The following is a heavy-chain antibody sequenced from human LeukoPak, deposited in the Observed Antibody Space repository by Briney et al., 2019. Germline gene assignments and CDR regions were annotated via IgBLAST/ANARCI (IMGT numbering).Heavy chain of an antibody. J-gene: IGHJ6*03. V-gene: IGHV1-8*01. CDR3: ARGIYSSGYYYYYYMDV. CDR1: GYTFTSYD. D-gene: IGHD6-19*01. CDR2: MNPNSGNT. Sequence: ASVKVSCKASGYTFTSYDINWVRQATGQGLEWMVWMNPNSGNTGYAQKFQGRVTMTTNTSISTAYMELSSLRSEDTAVYYCARGIYSSGYYYYYYMDVWGKGTTVTVSS.